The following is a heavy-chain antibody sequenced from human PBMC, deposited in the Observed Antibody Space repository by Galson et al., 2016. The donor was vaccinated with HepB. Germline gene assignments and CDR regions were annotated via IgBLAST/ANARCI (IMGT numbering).Heavy chain of an antibody. V-gene: IGHV4-39*01. D-gene: IGHD1-26*01. CDR2: IYYSGYT. CDR1: GGSISSSSYY. CDR3: ARHTGGSLGGDWFDP. J-gene: IGHJ5*02. Sequence: SETLSLTCTVSGGSISSSSYYWGWIRQPPGKGLEWIGSIYYSGYTYRNPSLKSRVTISVDTSKTPSSLKLSSVTAADTAVYYCARHTGGSLGGDWFDPWGQGTLVTVSS.